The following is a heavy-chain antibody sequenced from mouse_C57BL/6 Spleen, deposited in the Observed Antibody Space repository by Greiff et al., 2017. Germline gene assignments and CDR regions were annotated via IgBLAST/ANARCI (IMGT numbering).Heavy chain of an antibody. CDR3: ARGTVVATDFDY. D-gene: IGHD1-1*01. Sequence: QVQLQQPGAELVRPGTSVKLSCKASGYTFTSYWMHWVKQRPGQGLEWIGVIDPSDSYTNYNQKFKGKATLTVDTSSSTAYMQLSSLTSADTAVYYCARGTVVATDFDYWGQGTTLTVSS. J-gene: IGHJ2*01. CDR1: GYTFTSYW. CDR2: IDPSDSYT. V-gene: IGHV1-59*01.